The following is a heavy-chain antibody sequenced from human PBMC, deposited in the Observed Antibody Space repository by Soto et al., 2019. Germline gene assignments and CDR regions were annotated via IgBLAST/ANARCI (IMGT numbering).Heavy chain of an antibody. CDR2: IYYSGST. V-gene: IGHV4-59*01. D-gene: IGHD3-10*01. CDR1: GGSISSYD. J-gene: IGHJ3*01. Sequence: SETLSLTCTVAGGSISSYDWSWIRQPPGKGLEWIGYIYYSGSTNYNPSLKSRVTISVDTSKNQFSPKLSSVTAADTAVYYCARRYGSAFDFWGQGTMVTVSS. CDR3: ARRYGSAFDF.